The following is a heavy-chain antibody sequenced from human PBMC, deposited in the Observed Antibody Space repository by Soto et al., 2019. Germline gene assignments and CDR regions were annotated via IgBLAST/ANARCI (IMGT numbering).Heavy chain of an antibody. V-gene: IGHV3-21*01. CDR2: ISPTTDI. CDR3: ASEKTAWPLAYGLDV. J-gene: IGHJ6*02. D-gene: IGHD2-21*02. CDR1: GFTFNSYS. Sequence: PGVSLRLSCLVSGFTFNSYSMDWVRQGPGTRLEWLPSISPTTDISYADSVKRRFTISRDNAKSSLSLEMDSLRVEDTGVYYCASEKTAWPLAYGLDVWGQGTTVTVSS.